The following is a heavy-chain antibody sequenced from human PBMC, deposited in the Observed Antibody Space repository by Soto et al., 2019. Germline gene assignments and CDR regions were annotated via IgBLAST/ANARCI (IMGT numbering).Heavy chain of an antibody. Sequence: QVQLVQSGAEVKKPGSSVKVSCKASGGTFSSYAISWVRQAPGQGLEWMGGIIPIFGTANYAQKFQGRVTITADESTSTAYMELSSLRSEDTAVDYCARGPYGSGSYYLPYYYYGMDVWGQGTTVTVSS. D-gene: IGHD3-10*01. CDR3: ARGPYGSGSYYLPYYYYGMDV. CDR2: IIPIFGTA. J-gene: IGHJ6*02. CDR1: GGTFSSYA. V-gene: IGHV1-69*01.